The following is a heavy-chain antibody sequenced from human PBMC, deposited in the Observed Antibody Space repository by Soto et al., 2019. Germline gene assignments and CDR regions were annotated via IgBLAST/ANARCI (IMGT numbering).Heavy chain of an antibody. V-gene: IGHV4-4*07. Sequence: PSETLSLTCTVTGGAISGYYWTWIRQSDGEGLEWIGRIYSSGSTNYNPSLKSRVTISLDTSMNYFSLGLSSVTAADTAVYYCARGQRFSDWFDPWGQGTLVTVSS. CDR1: GGAISGYY. CDR3: ARGQRFSDWFDP. J-gene: IGHJ5*02. D-gene: IGHD3-3*01. CDR2: IYSSGST.